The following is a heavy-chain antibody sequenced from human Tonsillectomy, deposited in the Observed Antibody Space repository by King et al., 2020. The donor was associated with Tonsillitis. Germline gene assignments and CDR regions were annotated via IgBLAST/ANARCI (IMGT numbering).Heavy chain of an antibody. D-gene: IGHD6-13*01. CDR3: AVEFPKAGTGDWYFDL. J-gene: IGHJ2*01. V-gene: IGHV3-7*01. CDR2: IKQDGSEK. Sequence: VQLVESGGGLVQPGGSLRLSCAVSGFTFSSYWMSWVRQAPGKGLEWVANIKQDGSEKYYVDSVKGRFTISRDNAKNSLYLQMNSLRAEDTAVYYWAVEFPKAGTGDWYFDLWGRGTLVTVSS. CDR1: GFTFSSYW.